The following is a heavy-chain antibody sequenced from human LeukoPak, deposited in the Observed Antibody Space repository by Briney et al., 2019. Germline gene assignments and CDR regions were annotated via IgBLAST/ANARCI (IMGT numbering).Heavy chain of an antibody. V-gene: IGHV3-30*03. J-gene: IGHJ4*02. D-gene: IGHD2-2*02. CDR2: ISYDGSNK. Sequence: PGRSLRLSCAASGFTFSSYGMHWVRQAPGKGLEWVAVISYDGSNKYYADSVRGRFTISRDNSKNTLYLQMNSLRAEDSAMYYCATYRHLPYWGQGILVTVSS. CDR1: GFTFSSYG. CDR3: ATYRHLPY.